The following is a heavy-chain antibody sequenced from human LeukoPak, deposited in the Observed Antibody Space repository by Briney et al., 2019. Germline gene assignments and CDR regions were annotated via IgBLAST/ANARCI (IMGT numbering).Heavy chain of an antibody. J-gene: IGHJ5*02. D-gene: IGHD3-3*01. V-gene: IGHV1-18*01. CDR1: GYTFTSYG. CDR3: ARDADKYYDFWSGYYPVGTFDP. CDR2: NSAYNGNT. Sequence: ASVKVSCKASGYTFTSYGISWVRQAPGQGLEWMGWNSAYNGNTNYAQKLQGRVTMTTDTSTSTAYMELRSLRSDDTAVYYCARDADKYYDFWSGYYPVGTFDPWGQGTLVTVSS.